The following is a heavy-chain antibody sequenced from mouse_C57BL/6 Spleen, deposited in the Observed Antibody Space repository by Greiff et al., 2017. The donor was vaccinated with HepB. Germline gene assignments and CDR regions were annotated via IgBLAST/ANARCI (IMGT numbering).Heavy chain of an antibody. Sequence: QVQLQQSGPELVKPGASVKISCKASGYAFSSSWMNWVKQRPGKGLEWIGRIYPGDGDTNYNGKFKGKATLTADKSSSTAYMSLSSLTSEDSAVYFCAKSFYYGNYYAMDYWGQGTSVTVSS. J-gene: IGHJ4*01. CDR3: AKSFYYGNYYAMDY. D-gene: IGHD2-1*01. V-gene: IGHV1-82*01. CDR2: IYPGDGDT. CDR1: GYAFSSSW.